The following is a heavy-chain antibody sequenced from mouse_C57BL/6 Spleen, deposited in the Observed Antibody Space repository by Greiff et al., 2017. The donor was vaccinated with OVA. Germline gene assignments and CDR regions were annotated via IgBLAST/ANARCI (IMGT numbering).Heavy chain of an antibody. CDR2: IYPGDGDT. CDR1: GYAFSSYW. J-gene: IGHJ1*03. Sequence: QVQLQQSGAELVKPGASVKISCKASGYAFSSYWMNWVKQRPGKGLEWIGQIYPGDGDTNYNGKFKGKATLTADKSSSTAYMQLSSLTSEDSAVYFCARYYYGSSSYWYFDVWGTGTTVTVSS. D-gene: IGHD1-1*01. CDR3: ARYYYGSSSYWYFDV. V-gene: IGHV1-80*01.